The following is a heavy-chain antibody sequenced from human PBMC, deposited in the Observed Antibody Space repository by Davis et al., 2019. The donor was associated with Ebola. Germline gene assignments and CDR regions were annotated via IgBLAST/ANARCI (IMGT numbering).Heavy chain of an antibody. J-gene: IGHJ4*02. D-gene: IGHD2-2*01. V-gene: IGHV4-4*02. CDR2: IYHSGST. CDR3: ARGPSTKGFDY. CDR1: GGSISSSNW. Sequence: SETLSLTCAVSGGSISSSNWWSWVRQPPGKGLEWIGEIYHSGSTNYNPSLKSRVTISVDTSKNQFSLKLSSVTAADTAVYYCARGPSTKGFDYWGQGTLVTVSS.